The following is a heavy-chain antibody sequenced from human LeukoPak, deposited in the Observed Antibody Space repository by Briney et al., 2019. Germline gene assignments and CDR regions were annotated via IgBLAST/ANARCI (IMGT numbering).Heavy chain of an antibody. J-gene: IGHJ4*02. CDR3: AREVLDVVEPATNTVDY. CDR1: GFTFRDYT. CDR2: INKGGSFI. V-gene: IGHV3-21*01. Sequence: PGGSLRLSCAASGFTFRDYTMNWVRQAPGKGLQWVSAINKGGSFIKYADPVKGRFIVSRDNAKNLLFLQMNSLRVEDTALYFCAREVLDVVEPATNTVDYWGQGTRVTVSS. D-gene: IGHD2-2*01.